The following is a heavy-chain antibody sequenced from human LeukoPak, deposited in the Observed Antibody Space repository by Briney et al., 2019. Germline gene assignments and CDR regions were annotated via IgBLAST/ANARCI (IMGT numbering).Heavy chain of an antibody. J-gene: IGHJ6*03. CDR1: GYTFTSYG. CDR3: AKTIVVVPAASPYYYYMDV. D-gene: IGHD2-2*01. CDR2: IISIFGTA. Sequence: SVKVSCKASGYTFTSYGISWVRQAPGQGLEWMGGIISIFGTANYAQKFQGRVTITADESTSTAYMELSSLRSEDTAVYYCAKTIVVVPAASPYYYYMDVWGKGTTVTVSS. V-gene: IGHV1-69*13.